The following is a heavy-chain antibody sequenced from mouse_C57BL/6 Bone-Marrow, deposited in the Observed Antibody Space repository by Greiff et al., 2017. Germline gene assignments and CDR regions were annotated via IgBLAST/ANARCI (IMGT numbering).Heavy chain of an antibody. D-gene: IGHD2-4*01. Sequence: EVKLLESGGGLVQPGGSLKLSCAASGFTFSDYGMAWVRQAPRKGPEWVAFISNLGYSIYYEDTLKGRFTISRENATNTLYLEMSSLRSGDTAMEYCARLFMITTRRTFAYWGQGTLVTVSA. J-gene: IGHJ3*01. CDR3: ARLFMITTRRTFAY. CDR2: ISNLGYSI. V-gene: IGHV5-15*01. CDR1: GFTFSDYG.